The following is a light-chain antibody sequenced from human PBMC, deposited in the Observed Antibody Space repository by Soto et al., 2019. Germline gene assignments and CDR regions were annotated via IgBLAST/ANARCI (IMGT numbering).Light chain of an antibody. CDR1: QGISSY. J-gene: IGKJ5*01. Sequence: DIQLTQSPSFLSASVGDRVTITCRASQGISSYLAWYQQKPGKAPKLLIYAASTLQSGVPSRFSGSGSGTEFTLSISSLQPEYFATYYCQQLNSYPPITCGQATRLEIK. V-gene: IGKV1-9*01. CDR2: AAS. CDR3: QQLNSYPPIT.